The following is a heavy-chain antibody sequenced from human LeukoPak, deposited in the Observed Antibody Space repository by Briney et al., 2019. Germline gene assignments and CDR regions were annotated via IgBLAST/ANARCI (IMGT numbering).Heavy chain of an antibody. V-gene: IGHV3-33*01. J-gene: IGHJ4*02. D-gene: IGHD3-3*01. CDR1: GFTFSSYG. CDR3: ATDRGWRTSGYYLYYFEY. CDR2: IWYDGSNK. Sequence: GSLRLSCAASGFTFSSYGMHWVRQAPGKGLEWVALIWYDGSNKYYADSVKGRLTISRDNSKNTLYLQMNSLRAEDTAAYYCATDRGWRTSGYYLYYFEYWGQGTLVTFSS.